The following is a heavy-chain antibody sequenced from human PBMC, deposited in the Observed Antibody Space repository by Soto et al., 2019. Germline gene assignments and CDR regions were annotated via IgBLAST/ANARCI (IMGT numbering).Heavy chain of an antibody. CDR1: GFTFSDYA. V-gene: IGHV3-30*03. CDR3: ARGGRQWLVTPDFNY. CDR2: VSHDGRNT. J-gene: IGHJ4*02. Sequence: VQLVESGGGVVQPGRSLRLSCAASGFTFSDYAMHWVRQAPGKGLEWVAVVSHDGRNTHYADSVKGRFTISRDSSETTVYLQLTSLRAADTAVYYCARGGRQWLVTPDFNYWGQGALVTVSS. D-gene: IGHD6-19*01.